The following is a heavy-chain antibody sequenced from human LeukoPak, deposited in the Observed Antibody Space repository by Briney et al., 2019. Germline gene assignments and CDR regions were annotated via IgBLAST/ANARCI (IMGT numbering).Heavy chain of an antibody. D-gene: IGHD6-6*01. Sequence: PGGSLRLSCAASGFTFSSYAMHWVRQAPGKGLEWVAVTSDGGTNKYYADSVKGRFTISRDNSKNTLFLQMNSLTTEDTAAYYCARGGIAIRRSYFDYWGQGTLVTVSS. CDR1: GFTFSSYA. V-gene: IGHV3-30-3*01. CDR2: TSDGGTNK. CDR3: ARGGIAIRRSYFDY. J-gene: IGHJ4*02.